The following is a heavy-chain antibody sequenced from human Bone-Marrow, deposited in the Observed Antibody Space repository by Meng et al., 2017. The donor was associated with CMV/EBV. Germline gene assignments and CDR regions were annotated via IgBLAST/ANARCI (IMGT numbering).Heavy chain of an antibody. CDR3: ARAKGWNYAYYFDY. D-gene: IGHD1-7*01. Sequence: GESLKISCAASGFTFSSFWMNWVRQAPGKGLEWVANIKQDGSEKYYVDSVKGRFTISRDNAKSSLYLQMNSLRAEDTALYYCARAKGWNYAYYFDYWGQGTLVTVSS. J-gene: IGHJ4*02. V-gene: IGHV3-7*03. CDR2: IKQDGSEK. CDR1: GFTFSSFW.